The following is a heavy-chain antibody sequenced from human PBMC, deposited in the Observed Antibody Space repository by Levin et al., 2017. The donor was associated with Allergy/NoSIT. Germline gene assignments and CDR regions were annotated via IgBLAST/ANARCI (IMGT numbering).Heavy chain of an antibody. Sequence: PGGSLRLSCAASGFSFSTYYMNWVRQPPGKGLEWVSSIAGSSGYIYYADSVKGRLTISRDNAKNSLYLQMNSLSAEETAVYYCARGNDYGDYVLDYWGQGTLVTVSS. CDR3: ARGNDYGDYVLDY. CDR1: GFSFSTYY. J-gene: IGHJ4*02. D-gene: IGHD4-17*01. CDR2: IAGSSGYI. V-gene: IGHV3-21*01.